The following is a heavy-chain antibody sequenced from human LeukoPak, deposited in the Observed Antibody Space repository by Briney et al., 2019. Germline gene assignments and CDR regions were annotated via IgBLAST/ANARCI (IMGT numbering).Heavy chain of an antibody. CDR3: ARVIAAAGTNWFDP. CDR2: IFSGGST. J-gene: IGHJ5*02. D-gene: IGHD6-13*01. CDR1: GFTVSSNY. V-gene: IGHV3-53*05. Sequence: GGSLRLSCAASGFTVSSNYMSWVRQAPGKGLEWGSVIFSGGSTYYADSVKGRFTISRDNSKSTLYSQMNSLRPEDTTVYYCARVIAAAGTNWFDPWGQGTLVTVSS.